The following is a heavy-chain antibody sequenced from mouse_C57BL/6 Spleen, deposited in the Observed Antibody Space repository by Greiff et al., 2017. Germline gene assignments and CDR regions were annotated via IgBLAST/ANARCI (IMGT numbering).Heavy chain of an antibody. CDR3: ARNEDDYGEDFDV. D-gene: IGHD2-4*01. J-gene: IGHJ1*03. CDR1: GYTFTSYW. V-gene: IGHV1-64*01. Sequence: QVQLQQPGAELVKPGASVKLSCKASGYTFTSYWMHWVKQRPGQGLEWIGMIDPNSGSTNYNEKLKSKATLTVDKSSSTAYMQLSSLTSEDSAVYYCARNEDDYGEDFDVWGTGTTVTVSS. CDR2: IDPNSGST.